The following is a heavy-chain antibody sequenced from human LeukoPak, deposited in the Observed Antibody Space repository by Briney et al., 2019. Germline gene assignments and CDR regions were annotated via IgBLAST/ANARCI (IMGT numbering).Heavy chain of an antibody. CDR3: THGGYDY. CDR2: ISSSGTTI. CDR1: GFMFSSYE. Sequence: GGSRRLSCAASGFMFSSYEMNWVRQAPGKGLEWVSYISSSGTTIYYADSVKGRFTISRDNAKNSLYLQMNSVGAEDTAVYYCTHGGYDYWGQGTLVTVSS. V-gene: IGHV3-48*03. J-gene: IGHJ4*02. D-gene: IGHD5-12*01.